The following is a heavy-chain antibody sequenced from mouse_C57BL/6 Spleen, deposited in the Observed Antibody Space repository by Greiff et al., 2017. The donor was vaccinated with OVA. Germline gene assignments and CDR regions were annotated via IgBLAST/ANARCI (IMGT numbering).Heavy chain of an antibody. CDR2: ISSGGSYT. CDR3: ARHPTGYYCDY. J-gene: IGHJ2*01. V-gene: IGHV5-6*01. D-gene: IGHD4-1*02. Sequence: EVKLVESGGDLVKPGGSLKLSCAASGFTFSSYGMSWVRQTPDKRLEWVATISSGGSYTYYPDSVKGRFTISRDNAKNTLYLQMSSLKSEDTAMYYCARHPTGYYCDYGGQGTTLTVSS. CDR1: GFTFSSYG.